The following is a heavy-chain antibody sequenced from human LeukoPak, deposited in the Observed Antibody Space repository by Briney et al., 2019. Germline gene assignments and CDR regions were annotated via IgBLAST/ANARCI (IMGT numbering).Heavy chain of an antibody. V-gene: IGHV3-21*01. D-gene: IGHD3-10*01. CDR2: ISSSSSYI. CDR3: ARANYYGSGTWSDY. Sequence: GGSLRLSCAASGFTLSSYSMNWVRQAPGKGLEWVSSISSSSSYIYYADSVKGRFTISRGNAKNSLYLQMNSLRAEDTAVCYCARANYYGSGTWSDYWGQGTLVTVSS. J-gene: IGHJ4*02. CDR1: GFTLSSYS.